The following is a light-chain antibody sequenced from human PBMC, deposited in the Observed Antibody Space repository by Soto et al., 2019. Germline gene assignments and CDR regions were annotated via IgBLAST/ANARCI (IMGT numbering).Light chain of an antibody. CDR1: QSIDNW. CDR3: QQYYTMYT. V-gene: IGKV1-5*03. Sequence: DIQMTQSPSTLSASVGDRVTITCRASQSIDNWLAWYQEKPGKAPKLLIYKTSTLASGVPSRFSGSASGTAFTLTLSSLQPDDFATYYCQQYYTMYTFGRGTRLEI. J-gene: IGKJ2*01. CDR2: KTS.